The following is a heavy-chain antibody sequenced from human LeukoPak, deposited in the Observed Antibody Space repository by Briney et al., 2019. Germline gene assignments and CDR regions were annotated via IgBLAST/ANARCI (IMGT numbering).Heavy chain of an antibody. CDR2: IYHSGST. CDR3: ARESERVMDLDY. Sequence: SETLSLPCTVSGYSISSGYYWGWLRQPPGKGLEWIGSIYHSGSTYYNPSLKSRVTISVDTSKNQFSLKLSSVTAADTAVYYWARESERVMDLDYWGQGTLVTVSS. J-gene: IGHJ4*02. V-gene: IGHV4-38-2*02. CDR1: GYSISSGYY. D-gene: IGHD2-21*01.